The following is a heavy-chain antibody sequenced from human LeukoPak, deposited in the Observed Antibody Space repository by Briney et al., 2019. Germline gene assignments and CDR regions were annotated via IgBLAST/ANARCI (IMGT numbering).Heavy chain of an antibody. V-gene: IGHV3-23*01. D-gene: IGHD2-2*01. CDR2: ISGSGGST. Sequence: GGSLRLSCANSGFSFSSYAMNWVRQAPGKGLEWVSVISGSGGSTYYADSVKGRFTISRDNSKNTLYLQMNSLRAEDTAVYYCARGETQLSFDYWGQGTLVTVSS. CDR3: ARGETQLSFDY. J-gene: IGHJ4*02. CDR1: GFSFSSYA.